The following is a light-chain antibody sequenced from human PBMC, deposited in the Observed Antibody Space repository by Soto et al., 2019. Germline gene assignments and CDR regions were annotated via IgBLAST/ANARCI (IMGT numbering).Light chain of an antibody. CDR3: QKYDSAPRT. V-gene: IGKV1-27*01. CDR2: DAS. J-gene: IGKJ1*01. CDR1: QGISTF. Sequence: DIQMTRSPSSLSASVGDRVTITCRASQGISTFLAWYQQKPGKVPKLLIYDASTLQSGVPSRFSGSGSETDFTLTITSLQPEDVATYYCQKYDSAPRTFGQGTKVEIK.